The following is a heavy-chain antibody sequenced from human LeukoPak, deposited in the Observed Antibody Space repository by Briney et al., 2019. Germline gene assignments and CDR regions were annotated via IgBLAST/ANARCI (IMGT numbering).Heavy chain of an antibody. CDR3: ARGNKWSFDS. CDR2: ISSSSSYI. D-gene: IGHD2-15*01. CDR1: GFTFSSYS. V-gene: IGHV3-21*01. Sequence: GESLRLSCAASGFTFSSYSMNWVRQAPEKGLEWVSSISSSSSYIYYADSVKGRFTISRDNAKNSLYLQMNSLRPEDTAVYYCARGNKWSFDSWGQGALVTVSS. J-gene: IGHJ4*02.